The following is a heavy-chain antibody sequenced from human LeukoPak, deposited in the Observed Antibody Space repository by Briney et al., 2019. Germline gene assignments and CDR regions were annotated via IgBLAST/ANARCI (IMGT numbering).Heavy chain of an antibody. Sequence: GGSLRLSCAASGFTFTSYAMSWVRQAPGKGLEWVSGISPSGGGTYYADSVKGRFTISRDDSKNTLSLQMNSLRVEDTALYYCAQDIAWGAFEHWGQGTLVTVSS. CDR3: AQDIAWGAFEH. CDR2: ISPSGGGT. CDR1: GFTFTSYA. D-gene: IGHD7-27*01. V-gene: IGHV3-23*01. J-gene: IGHJ4*02.